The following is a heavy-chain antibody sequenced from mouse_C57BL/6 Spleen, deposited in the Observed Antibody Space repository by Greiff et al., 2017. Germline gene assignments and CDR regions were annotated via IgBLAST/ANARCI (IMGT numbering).Heavy chain of an antibody. CDR2: ISYDGSN. CDR3: GRPDYGSSFDY. D-gene: IGHD1-1*01. CDR1: GYSITSCYF. J-gene: IGHJ2*01. Sequence: VQLQQSGPGLVKPSPSLSLSCSVSGYSITSCYFWRWIRQFPGNKLELMGNISYDGSNNYNPTLKNRISITRDKSTIQFFMKLNSVTTEDTATYYCGRPDYGSSFDYWGQGTTLTVSS. V-gene: IGHV3-6*01.